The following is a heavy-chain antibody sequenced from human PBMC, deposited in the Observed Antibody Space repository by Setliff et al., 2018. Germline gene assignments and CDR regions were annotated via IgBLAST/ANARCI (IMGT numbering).Heavy chain of an antibody. D-gene: IGHD3-9*01. CDR2: IRYDGNNK. CDR1: GFTFSGYG. J-gene: IGHJ4*02. V-gene: IGHV3-30*02. CDR3: AKATHYYSNTGYYCFDY. Sequence: PGGSLRLSCATSGFTFSGYGMHWVRQAPGKGLEWVAFIRYDGNNKYYADSVKGRFTISRGTSQNTLFLQMNSLRPEDTGVYYCAKATHYYSNTGYYCFDYWGQGALVTVS.